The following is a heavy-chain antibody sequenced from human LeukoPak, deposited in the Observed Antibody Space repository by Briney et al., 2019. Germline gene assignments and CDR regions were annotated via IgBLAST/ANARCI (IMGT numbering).Heavy chain of an antibody. CDR1: GFFFSSHA. J-gene: IGHJ4*02. CDR3: AKSLGGLGVVVPAAPYYFDY. CDR2: ISGSGGST. Sequence: PGGSLRLSCAASGFFFSSHALHWVRQAPGKGLEWVSAISGSGGSTYYADSVKGRFTISRDNSKNTLCLQMNSLRAEDTAVYYCAKSLGGLGVVVPAAPYYFDYWGQGTLVTVSS. D-gene: IGHD2-2*01. V-gene: IGHV3-23*01.